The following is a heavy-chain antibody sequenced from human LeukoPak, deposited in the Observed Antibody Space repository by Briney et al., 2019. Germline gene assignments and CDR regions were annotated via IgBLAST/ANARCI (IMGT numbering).Heavy chain of an antibody. CDR3: ARASGSYSNFDY. CDR2: IIPIFGTA. Sequence: GASVKVSCKASGGTFSSYAISWARQAPGQGLEWMGGIIPIFGTANYAQKFQGRVTITADESTSTAYMELSSLRSEDTAVYYCARASGSYSNFDYWGQGTLVTVSS. CDR1: GGTFSSYA. D-gene: IGHD1-26*01. V-gene: IGHV1-69*01. J-gene: IGHJ4*02.